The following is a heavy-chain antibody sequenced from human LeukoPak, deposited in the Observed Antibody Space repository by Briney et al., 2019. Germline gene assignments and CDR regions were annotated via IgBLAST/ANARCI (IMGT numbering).Heavy chain of an antibody. D-gene: IGHD2-2*01. CDR3: ARGGYCSSTSCSRTYLRNWFDP. Sequence: SETLSLTCAVYGGSFSGYYWSWIRRPPGKGLEWIGEINHSGSTNYNPSLKSRVTISVDTSKNQFSLKLSPVTAADTAVYYCARGGYCSSTSCSRTYLRNWFDPWGQGTLVTVSS. V-gene: IGHV4-34*01. J-gene: IGHJ5*02. CDR2: INHSGST. CDR1: GGSFSGYY.